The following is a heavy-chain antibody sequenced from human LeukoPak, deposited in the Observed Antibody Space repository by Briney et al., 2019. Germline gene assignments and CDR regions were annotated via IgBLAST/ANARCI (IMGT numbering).Heavy chain of an antibody. CDR2: ISSSGSTI. J-gene: IGHJ4*02. D-gene: IGHD5-12*01. CDR3: ARDRGSTSYDLYDY. V-gene: IGHV3-11*01. Sequence: GGSLRLSRAASGFTFSDYYMSWIRQAPGKGLEWVSYISSSGSTIYYADSVKGRFTISRDNAKNSLYLQMNSLRAEDTAVYYCARDRGSTSYDLYDYWGQGTLVTVSS. CDR1: GFTFSDYY.